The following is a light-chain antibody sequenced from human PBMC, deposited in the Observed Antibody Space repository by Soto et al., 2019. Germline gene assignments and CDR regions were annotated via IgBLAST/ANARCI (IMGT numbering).Light chain of an antibody. V-gene: IGLV2-23*02. J-gene: IGLJ2*01. CDR3: CSYAGSGTLI. Sequence: QSVLTQPASVSGSPGQSIPISCTGTSSDVGSYNLVSWYQQHPGEVPKLMIYEVTKRPSGVSNRFSGSKSGNTASLTVSGLQAEDEADYYCCSYAGSGTLILGGGTKLTVL. CDR2: EVT. CDR1: SSDVGSYNL.